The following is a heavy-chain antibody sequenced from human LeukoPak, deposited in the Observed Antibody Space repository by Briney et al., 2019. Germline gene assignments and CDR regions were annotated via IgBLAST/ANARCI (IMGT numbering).Heavy chain of an antibody. Sequence: GGSLRLSCAASGFTFSSYAMHWVRQAPGKGLEWVAVISYDGSNKYYADSVKGRFTISRDNSKNTLYLQMNSLRAEDTAVNYCARSHSSGWYGGYFDYWGQGTLVTVPS. J-gene: IGHJ4*02. CDR3: ARSHSSGWYGGYFDY. V-gene: IGHV3-30-3*01. CDR2: ISYDGSNK. CDR1: GFTFSSYA. D-gene: IGHD6-19*01.